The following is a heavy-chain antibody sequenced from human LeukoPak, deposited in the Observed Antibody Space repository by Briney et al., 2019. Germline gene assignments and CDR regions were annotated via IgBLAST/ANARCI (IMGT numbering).Heavy chain of an antibody. V-gene: IGHV3-43*01. CDR2: ISWDGGST. Sequence: GGSLRLSCAASGFTFDDYTMHWVRQAPGKGLEWVSLISWDGGSTYYADSVKGRFTISRDNSKNSLYLQMNSLRTEDTALYYCAKDGNGGIQLWSQEDPYCFDYWGQGTLVTVSS. CDR1: GFTFDDYT. CDR3: AKDGNGGIQLWSQEDPYCFDY. J-gene: IGHJ4*02. D-gene: IGHD5-18*01.